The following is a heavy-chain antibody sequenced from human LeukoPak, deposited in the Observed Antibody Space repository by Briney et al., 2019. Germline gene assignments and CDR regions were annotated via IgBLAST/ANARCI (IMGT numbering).Heavy chain of an antibody. J-gene: IGHJ5*02. CDR3: AKGRRDNSLYGTFDP. V-gene: IGHV3-43*02. CDR2: ISGNGENT. D-gene: IGHD4-17*01. Sequence: GGSLRLSCTASGFTFDDYAMHWVRQTPGKGLEWVSLISGNGENTYYADSVKGRFTISRDTSKNSLYLQMNSLRTEDTAFYSCAKGRRDNSLYGTFDPWGQGTPVTVSS. CDR1: GFTFDDYA.